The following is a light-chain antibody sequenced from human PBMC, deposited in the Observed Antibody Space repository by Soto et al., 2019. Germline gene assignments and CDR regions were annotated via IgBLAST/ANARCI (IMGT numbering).Light chain of an antibody. CDR2: TAS. CDR1: QSISHF. Sequence: SQMTQSPSSLAASVGDRVTITCRARQSISHFLNWYQQKPMKAPNPLIYTASSLQGGVPSRFSGSGAGTDFTLTISSLQPEDFATYFCQQSYITPHTFGQGTNLEIK. V-gene: IGKV1-39*01. J-gene: IGKJ2*01. CDR3: QQSYITPHT.